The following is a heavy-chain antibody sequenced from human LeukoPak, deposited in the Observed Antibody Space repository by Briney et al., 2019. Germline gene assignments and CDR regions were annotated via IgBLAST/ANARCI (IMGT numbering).Heavy chain of an antibody. J-gene: IGHJ6*02. D-gene: IGHD3-3*01. Sequence: PGGSLRLSCAASGFTFSSYSMNWVRQAPGKGLEWVSSISSSSYIYYADSVKGRFTISRDNAKNSLYLQMNSLRAEDTAVYYCARWSGYFSGALYYYGMDVWGQGTTVTVSS. CDR1: GFTFSSYS. CDR3: ARWSGYFSGALYYYGMDV. V-gene: IGHV3-21*01. CDR2: ISSSSYI.